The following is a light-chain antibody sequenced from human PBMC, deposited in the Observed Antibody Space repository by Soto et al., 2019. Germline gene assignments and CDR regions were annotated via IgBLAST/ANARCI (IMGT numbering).Light chain of an antibody. CDR1: SSKIGINT. V-gene: IGLV1-40*01. CDR2: ANN. J-gene: IGLJ1*01. CDR3: QSYDSSPSGYV. Sequence: QSVLTQPPSASGTPGQRVPIFCSGSSSKIGINTVNWYQQFPGTAPKLVIYANNNRPSGVPDRFSGSKSGTSASLAITGLQAEDEADYYCQSYDSSPSGYVFGTGTKLTVL.